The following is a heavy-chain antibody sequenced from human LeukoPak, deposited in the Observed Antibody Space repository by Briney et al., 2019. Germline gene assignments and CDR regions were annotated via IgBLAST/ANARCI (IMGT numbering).Heavy chain of an antibody. CDR1: GFTFSDYY. Sequence: PGGSLRLSCAASGFTFSDYYMSWIRQAPGRGLEGVSYISSSGSTIYYADSVKGRFTISRDNAKNSLYLQMNSLRAEDTAVYYCARVVVPAAIGYYYYMDVWGKGTAVTVSS. CDR2: ISSSGSTI. CDR3: ARVVVPAAIGYYYYMDV. D-gene: IGHD2-2*01. J-gene: IGHJ6*03. V-gene: IGHV3-11*01.